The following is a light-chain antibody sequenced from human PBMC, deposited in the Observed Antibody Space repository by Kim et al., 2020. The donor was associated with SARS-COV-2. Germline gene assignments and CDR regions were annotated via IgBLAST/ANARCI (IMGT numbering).Light chain of an antibody. CDR1: SSNIWAGYY. Sequence: WVTISCSGSSSNIWAGYYVHWYQQLPGTSPKLLIYGNTNRPSGVPDRFSGSKSDTSASLAITGLQAEDEADYYCQSYDSSLSGWVFGGGTQLTVL. J-gene: IGLJ3*02. V-gene: IGLV1-40*01. CDR2: GNT. CDR3: QSYDSSLSGWV.